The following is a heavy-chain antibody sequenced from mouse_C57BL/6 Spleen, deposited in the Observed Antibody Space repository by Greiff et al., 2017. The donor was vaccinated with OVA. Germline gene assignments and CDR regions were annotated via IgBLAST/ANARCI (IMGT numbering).Heavy chain of an antibody. J-gene: IGHJ4*01. CDR1: GYAFSSYW. CDR2: IYPGDGDT. CDR3: ARNLPVGYYAMDY. D-gene: IGHD1-3*01. V-gene: IGHV1-80*01. Sequence: VQLQQSGAELVKPGASVKISCKASGYAFSSYWMNWVKQRPGKGLEWIGQIYPGDGDTNYNGKFKGKATLTADKSSSTAYMQLSSLTSEDSAVYCCARNLPVGYYAMDYWGQGTSVTVSS.